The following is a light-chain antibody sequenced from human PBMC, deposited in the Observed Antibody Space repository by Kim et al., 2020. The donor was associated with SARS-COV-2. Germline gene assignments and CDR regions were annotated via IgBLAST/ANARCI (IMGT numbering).Light chain of an antibody. J-gene: IGLJ2*01. CDR1: SLRSYY. V-gene: IGLV3-19*01. CDR2: GKN. Sequence: SSELTQDPAVSVALGQTVRITCQGDSLRSYYATWXQQKPGQAPIVVIYGKNNRPSGIPDRFSGSTSGNTASLTITGTQAGDEADYYCNSRDSNDNVVFGG. CDR3: NSRDSNDNVV.